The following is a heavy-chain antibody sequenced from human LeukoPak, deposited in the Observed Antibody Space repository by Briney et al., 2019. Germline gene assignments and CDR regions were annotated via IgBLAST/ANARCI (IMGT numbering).Heavy chain of an antibody. CDR1: GFTLSDYY. Sequence: GGSLRLSCAASGFTLSDYYMSWIRQAPGKGLEWVSYISSSGSTIYYADSVKGRFTISRDNAKNSLYLQMNSLRAEDTAVYYCARDSPYCTNGVCYTGRDYYYYMDVWGKGTTVTVSS. CDR2: ISSSGSTI. D-gene: IGHD2-8*01. V-gene: IGHV3-11*04. CDR3: ARDSPYCTNGVCYTGRDYYYYMDV. J-gene: IGHJ6*03.